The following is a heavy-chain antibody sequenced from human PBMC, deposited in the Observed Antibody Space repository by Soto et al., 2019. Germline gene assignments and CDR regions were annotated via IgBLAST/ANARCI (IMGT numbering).Heavy chain of an antibody. Sequence: PSETLSLTCAVSGGSISSSNWWSWVRQPPGKGLEWIGEIYHSGSTNYNPSLKSRVTISVDKSKNQFSLKLSSVTAADTAVYYCARVSHSSGWYALGGMDVWGQGTTVTV. D-gene: IGHD6-19*01. CDR3: ARVSHSSGWYALGGMDV. CDR1: GGSISSSNW. V-gene: IGHV4-4*02. J-gene: IGHJ6*02. CDR2: IYHSGST.